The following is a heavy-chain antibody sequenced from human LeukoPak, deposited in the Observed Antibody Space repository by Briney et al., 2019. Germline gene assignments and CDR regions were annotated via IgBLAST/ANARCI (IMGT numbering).Heavy chain of an antibody. CDR3: ARDRADYGDEPGYFDY. J-gene: IGHJ4*02. V-gene: IGHV1-69*04. Sequence: SVKVSCKASGGTFSSYAISWVRQAPGQGLEWMGRIIPILGIANYAQKFQGRVTITADKSTSTAYMELSSLRSEDTAVYYCARDRADYGDEPGYFDYWGQGTLVTVSS. CDR2: IIPILGIA. D-gene: IGHD4-17*01. CDR1: GGTFSSYA.